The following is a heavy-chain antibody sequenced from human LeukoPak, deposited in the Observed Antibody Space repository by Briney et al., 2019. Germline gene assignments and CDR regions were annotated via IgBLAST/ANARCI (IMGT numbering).Heavy chain of an antibody. D-gene: IGHD2-21*02. V-gene: IGHV3-53*01. CDR1: GFSVSSHY. CDR3: ARFYCGGDCYAGYFDY. CDR2: LHSGGLT. J-gene: IGHJ4*02. Sequence: GGSLRLSCAVSGFSVSSHYMSWVRQAPGKGLEWVAILHSGGLTQYADSVRGRFTISRDNSKNTVYLQMNSLRAEDTAVYYCARFYCGGDCYAGYFDYWGQGILVTVSS.